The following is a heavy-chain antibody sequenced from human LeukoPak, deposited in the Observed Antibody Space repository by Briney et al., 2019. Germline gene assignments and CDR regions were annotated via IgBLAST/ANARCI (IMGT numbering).Heavy chain of an antibody. J-gene: IGHJ4*02. CDR1: GGSISSYY. D-gene: IGHD3-3*01. V-gene: IGHV4-59*01. Sequence: SETLSLTCTVSGGSISSYYGSWIRRPPGKRLEWIGHIYYSGSTNYNPSLKSRVTISVDTSKNQFSLKLSSVTAADTAVYYCASRSSIWSGYQDTLYYFDSWGQGTLVTVSS. CDR2: IYYSGST. CDR3: ASRSSIWSGYQDTLYYFDS.